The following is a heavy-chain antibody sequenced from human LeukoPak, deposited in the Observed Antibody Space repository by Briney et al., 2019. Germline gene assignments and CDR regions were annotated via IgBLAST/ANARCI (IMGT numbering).Heavy chain of an antibody. CDR3: ARDTENDSSGYYDY. V-gene: IGHV4-39*07. CDR2: IYYSGST. CDR1: GGSISSSSYY. D-gene: IGHD3-22*01. J-gene: IGHJ4*02. Sequence: SETLSLTCTVSGGSISSSSYYWGWIRQPPGKGLEWIGSIYYSGSTYYNPSLKSRVTISVDTSKNQFSLKPSSVTAADTAVYYCARDTENDSSGYYDYWGQGTLVTVPS.